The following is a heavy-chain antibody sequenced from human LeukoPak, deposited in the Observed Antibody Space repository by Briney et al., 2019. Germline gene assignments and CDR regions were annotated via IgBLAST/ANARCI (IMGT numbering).Heavy chain of an antibody. CDR1: GGSISSYY. CDR3: ARYRAGYYYYYGMDV. Sequence: PSETLSLTCAVSGGSISSYYWSWIRQPPGKGLEWIGYIYYSGSTNYNPSLKSRVTISVDTSKNQFSLKLSSVTAADTAVYYCARYRAGYYYYYGMDVWGQGTTVTVSS. V-gene: IGHV4-59*01. D-gene: IGHD3-10*01. CDR2: IYYSGST. J-gene: IGHJ6*02.